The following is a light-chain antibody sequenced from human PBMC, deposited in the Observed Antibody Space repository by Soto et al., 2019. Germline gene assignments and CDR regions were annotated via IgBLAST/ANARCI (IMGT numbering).Light chain of an antibody. Sequence: DLQMNQSPSSLSASVGDRVTITCRASQSISSYLNWYQQKPGKAPNLLVYAASSLQSGVPSRFSGSGSGTDFTLTISSLQPEDFATYYCQQSYSTPLTFGGWTKVEIK. CDR2: AAS. CDR1: QSISSY. V-gene: IGKV1-39*01. CDR3: QQSYSTPLT. J-gene: IGKJ4*01.